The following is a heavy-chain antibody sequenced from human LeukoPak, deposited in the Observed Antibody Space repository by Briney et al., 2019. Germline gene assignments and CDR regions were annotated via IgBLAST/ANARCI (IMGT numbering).Heavy chain of an antibody. J-gene: IGHJ3*02. CDR2: ISGDGGST. CDR1: GFTFDDYA. CDR3: AKAQYYYDSSGRPSSAFDI. Sequence: SGGSLRLSCAASGFTFDDYAMHWVRQAPGKGLEWVSLISGDGGSTYYADSVKGRFTISRDNSKNSLYLQMNSLRTEDTALYYCAKAQYYYDSSGRPSSAFDIWGQGTMVTVSS. V-gene: IGHV3-43*02. D-gene: IGHD3-22*01.